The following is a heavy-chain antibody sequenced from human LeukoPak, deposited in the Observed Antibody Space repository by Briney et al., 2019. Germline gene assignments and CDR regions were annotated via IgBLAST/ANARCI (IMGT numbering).Heavy chain of an antibody. V-gene: IGHV3-11*01. J-gene: IGHJ6*03. Sequence: GGSLRLSCAASGFTFSDYYMSWIRQAPAKGLEWVSYISHSGRTMYYADSVKGRFTISRDNAKNSLYLQMNSPRAGDTAVYYCARDSIVRGNIGNDMDVWGKGTTVTVSS. D-gene: IGHD2-8*01. CDR2: ISHSGRTM. CDR3: ARDSIVRGNIGNDMDV. CDR1: GFTFSDYY.